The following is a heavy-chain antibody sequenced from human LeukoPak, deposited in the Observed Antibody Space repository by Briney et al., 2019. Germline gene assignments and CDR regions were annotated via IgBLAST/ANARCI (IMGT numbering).Heavy chain of an antibody. CDR1: GHPFINYY. Sequence: ASVKVSCKASGHPFINYYIHWVRQAPGQGLEWMGIIIPSGGSTTYAQKFQGRVTITRDTSTSTVDMDLSSLRSDDTAVYYCAREAYGSGRRLGLDVWGQGTTVTVSS. J-gene: IGHJ6*02. CDR3: AREAYGSGRRLGLDV. V-gene: IGHV1-46*01. CDR2: IIPSGGST. D-gene: IGHD3-10*01.